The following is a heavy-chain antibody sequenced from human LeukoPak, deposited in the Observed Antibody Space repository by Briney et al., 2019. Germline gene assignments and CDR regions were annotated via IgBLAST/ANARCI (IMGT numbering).Heavy chain of an antibody. CDR3: ARSAEKCNNGVCFTDYYMDI. V-gene: IGHV1-24*01. CDR2: FDPEDGET. J-gene: IGHJ6*03. D-gene: IGHD2-8*01. Sequence: ASVKVSCKVSGYTLTELSMHWVRQAPGKGLEWMGGFDPEDGETIYAQKFQGRVTMTEDTSTDTAYMELSSLSSGDTAVYYCARSAEKCNNGVCFTDYYMDIWGKGTTVTVSS. CDR1: GYTLTELS.